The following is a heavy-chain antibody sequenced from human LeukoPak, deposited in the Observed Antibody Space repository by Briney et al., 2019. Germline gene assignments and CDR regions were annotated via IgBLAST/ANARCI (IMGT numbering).Heavy chain of an antibody. CDR3: ARDLRGRPTVGATGLYFDY. CDR2: ISSSGTTI. Sequence: AGGSLRLSCAASGFLFSSYEMNWVRQAPGRGLEWIAYISSSGTTIHYADSVKGRFTISRDDAKNSVYLQMDSLSGEDTAVYYCARDLRGRPTVGATGLYFDYWGQGTLVTVSS. J-gene: IGHJ4*02. D-gene: IGHD1-26*01. CDR1: GFLFSSYE. V-gene: IGHV3-48*03.